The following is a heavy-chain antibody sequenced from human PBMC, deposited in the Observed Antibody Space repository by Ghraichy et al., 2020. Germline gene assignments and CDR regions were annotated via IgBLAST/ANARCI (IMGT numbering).Heavy chain of an antibody. CDR2: ISGSGGST. CDR3: AKDIRQRYCDWLFDWFDT. Sequence: GGSLRLSCAASGFTFSSYGMSWVRQAPGKGLEWVSAISGSGGSTYYADSVKGRFTISRDNSKNTLYLQMNSLRAEDTAVYYCAKDIRQRYCDWLFDWFDTGCQGALVTVPS. CDR1: GFTFSSYG. J-gene: IGHJ5*02. V-gene: IGHV3-23*01. D-gene: IGHD3-9*01.